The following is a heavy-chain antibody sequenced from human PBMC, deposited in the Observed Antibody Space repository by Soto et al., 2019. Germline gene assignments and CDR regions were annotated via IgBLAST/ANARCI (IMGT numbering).Heavy chain of an antibody. J-gene: IGHJ4*02. Sequence: KLSCKAFGYSFTVDLIHRLRQAPGQGLEWMGWINPNGGGRNYAQKFQGWVTMTRDTSISAAYMELSRLKSDDTAVYYCARGSVGPTTDFDYWGQGTLVTVSS. CDR1: GYSFTVDL. CDR2: INPNGGGR. V-gene: IGHV1-2*04. CDR3: ARGSVGPTTDFDY. D-gene: IGHD1-26*01.